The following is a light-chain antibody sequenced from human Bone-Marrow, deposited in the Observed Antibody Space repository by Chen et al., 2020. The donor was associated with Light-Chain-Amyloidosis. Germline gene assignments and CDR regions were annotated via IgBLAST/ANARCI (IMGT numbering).Light chain of an antibody. CDR2: RDT. CDR3: QAWDSSTVV. CDR1: KLESKY. J-gene: IGLJ2*01. V-gene: IGLV3-1*01. Sequence: SYELLHPPSMSVPPGQTATITCSGEKLESKYVCWYQQKPGQSPVLVIYRDTKRPSGIPERFSGANSGNTATLTISGTQALDEADFYCQAWDSSTVVFGGGTRLTVL.